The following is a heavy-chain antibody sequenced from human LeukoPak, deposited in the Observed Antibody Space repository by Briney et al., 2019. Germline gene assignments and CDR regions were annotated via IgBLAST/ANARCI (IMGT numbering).Heavy chain of an antibody. J-gene: IGHJ5*02. V-gene: IGHV1-18*01. CDR3: AREQSITIFGVVIISNWFDP. CDR1: GYTFTSYG. D-gene: IGHD3-3*01. Sequence: ASVKVACKASGYTFTSYGISWVRQAPGQGLEWTGWISAYNGNTNYAQKLQGRVTMTTDTSTSTAYMELRSLRSDDTAVYYCAREQSITIFGVVIISNWFDPWGQGTLVTVSS. CDR2: ISAYNGNT.